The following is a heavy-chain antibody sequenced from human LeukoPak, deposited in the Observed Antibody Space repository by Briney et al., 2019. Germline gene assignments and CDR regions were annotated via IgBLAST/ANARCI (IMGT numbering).Heavy chain of an antibody. CDR3: ARDPYSGTYGDTYYYYMDV. Sequence: GGSLRLSCAASGFTFSSYGMSWVRQAPGKGLEWVSAISGSGGSTYYADSVKGRFTISRDNARNSLYLQMNSLRAEDTAVYYCARDPYSGTYGDTYYYYMDVWGKGTTVTISS. CDR2: ISGSGGST. D-gene: IGHD1-26*01. V-gene: IGHV3-23*01. CDR1: GFTFSSYG. J-gene: IGHJ6*03.